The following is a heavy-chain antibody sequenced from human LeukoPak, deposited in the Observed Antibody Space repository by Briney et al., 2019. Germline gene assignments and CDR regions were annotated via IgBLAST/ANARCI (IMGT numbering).Heavy chain of an antibody. J-gene: IGHJ4*02. CDR1: GGSVSSGSYY. Sequence: SETLSLTCTVSGGSVSSGSYYWSWIRQPPGTGLEWIGYIYYSGSTNYNRSLKSRVTISVDTSKNQFSLKLSSVTAADTAVYYCARGGSYYYGSGSYSRSLFDYWGQGTLVTVSS. CDR3: ARGGSYYYGSGSYSRSLFDY. D-gene: IGHD3-10*01. V-gene: IGHV4-61*01. CDR2: IYYSGST.